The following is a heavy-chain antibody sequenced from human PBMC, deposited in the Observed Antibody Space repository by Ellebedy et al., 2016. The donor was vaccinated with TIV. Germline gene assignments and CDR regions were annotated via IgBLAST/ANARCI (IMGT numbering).Heavy chain of an antibody. J-gene: IGHJ3*02. V-gene: IGHV1-69*13. CDR3: ARDSSGYYYTVGAFDI. CDR1: GGTFSSYT. CDR2: IIPIFATA. D-gene: IGHD3-22*01. Sequence: AASVKVSCKASGGTFSSYTISWARQAPGQGLEWMGGIIPIFATANYAQKFQGRVTITADESTSTAYMELSSLRSEDTAVYYCARDSSGYYYTVGAFDIWGQGTMVTVSS.